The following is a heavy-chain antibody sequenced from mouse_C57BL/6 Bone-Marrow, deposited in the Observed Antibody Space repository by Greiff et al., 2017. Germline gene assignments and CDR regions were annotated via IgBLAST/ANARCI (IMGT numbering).Heavy chain of an antibody. CDR3: ARATVVATRGLYWYFDV. Sequence: VKLQESGPGLVAPSQSLSITCTVSGFSLTSYAISWVRQPPGKGLEWLGVIWTGGGTNYNSALKSRLSISKDNSKSQVFLKMNSLQTDDTARYYCARATVVATRGLYWYFDVWGTGTTVTVSS. J-gene: IGHJ1*03. CDR2: IWTGGGT. V-gene: IGHV2-9-1*01. D-gene: IGHD1-1*01. CDR1: GFSLTSYA.